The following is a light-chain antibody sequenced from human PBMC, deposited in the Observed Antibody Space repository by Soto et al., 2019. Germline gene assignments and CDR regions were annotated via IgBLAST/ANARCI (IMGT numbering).Light chain of an antibody. J-gene: IGKJ4*01. CDR3: QPANSFPLT. CDR2: AAS. V-gene: IGKV1-12*01. CDR1: PGISSW. Sequence: DIQMTQSPSSVSSSVGDSVTITCRASPGISSWLAWYQQKPGKAPKLLIYAASSLQSGVSSRFSGSGSGTEFTLTISSLQPEDFATYYCQPANSFPLTCGGGTKVEIK.